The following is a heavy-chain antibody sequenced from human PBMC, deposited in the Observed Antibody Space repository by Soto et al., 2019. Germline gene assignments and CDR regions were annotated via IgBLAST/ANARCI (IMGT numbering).Heavy chain of an antibody. CDR2: INAGNGNT. V-gene: IGHV1-3*01. D-gene: IGHD2-15*01. J-gene: IGHJ4*02. CDR3: ARDLGGWPDY. CDR1: GYTFTSYA. Sequence: QVQLVQSGAEVKKPGASVKVSCKASGYTFTSYAMHWVRQAPGQRLEWMGWINAGNGNTKYSKKFQGRVTITRDTYASTAYMELSSLRSEDTAVYYCARDLGGWPDYWGQGTLVTVSS.